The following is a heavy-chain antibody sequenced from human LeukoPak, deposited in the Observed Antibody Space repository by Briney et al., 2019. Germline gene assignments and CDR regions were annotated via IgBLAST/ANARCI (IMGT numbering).Heavy chain of an antibody. D-gene: IGHD6-13*01. CDR3: AKDVQQLVPEGFDY. CDR2: MNIDGSEK. Sequence: GGSLRLSCAASGFTFSSYWMGWVRQAPGKRLEWVANMNIDGSEKYYADSAKGRFTISRDNSKNTLYLQMNSLRAEDTAVYYCAKDVQQLVPEGFDYWGQGTLVTVSS. V-gene: IGHV3-7*03. CDR1: GFTFSSYW. J-gene: IGHJ4*02.